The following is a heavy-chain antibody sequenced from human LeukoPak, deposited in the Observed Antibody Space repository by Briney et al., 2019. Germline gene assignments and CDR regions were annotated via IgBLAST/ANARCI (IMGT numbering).Heavy chain of an antibody. CDR2: IYYSGNT. D-gene: IGHD3-22*01. CDR3: ARDLRYDSSGWAFDY. Sequence: PSETLSLTCTVSGDSISSYYWSWIRQSPGKGLEWIGYIYYSGNTNYNPSFKSRVTISVDTSKNQFSLRLSSVTAADTAVYYCARDLRYDSSGWAFDYWGQGTLVTVSS. V-gene: IGHV4-59*12. J-gene: IGHJ4*02. CDR1: GDSISSYY.